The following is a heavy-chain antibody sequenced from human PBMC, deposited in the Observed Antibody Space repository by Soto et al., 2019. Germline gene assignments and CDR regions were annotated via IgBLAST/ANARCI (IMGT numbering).Heavy chain of an antibody. J-gene: IGHJ4*02. CDR3: ARVLAARASRDFDY. V-gene: IGHV4-34*01. Sequence: QVQLQQWGAGLLKPSETLSLTCAVYGGSFSTDYWSWIRQPPGKGLEWIGEINPSGGTIYNPSLKSRVTTSVATSKNQFSLKLSSVTAADTAVYYCARVLAARASRDFDYWGQGTLVTVSS. CDR2: INPSGGT. CDR1: GGSFSTDY. D-gene: IGHD6-6*01.